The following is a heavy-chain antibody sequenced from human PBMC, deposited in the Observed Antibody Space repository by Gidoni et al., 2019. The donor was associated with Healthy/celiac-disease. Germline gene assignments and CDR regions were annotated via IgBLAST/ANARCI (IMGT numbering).Heavy chain of an antibody. CDR3: ARGYCSGGSCYGGIDY. CDR1: GHTFTSYA. D-gene: IGHD2-15*01. Sequence: QVQLVQSGAEVKKPGASVKVSCKASGHTFTSYAMHWVRQAPGQRLEWMGWINAGNGNTKYSQKFQGRVTITRDTSASTAYMELSSLRSEDTAVYYCARGYCSGGSCYGGIDYWGQGTLVTVSS. V-gene: IGHV1-3*01. J-gene: IGHJ4*02. CDR2: INAGNGNT.